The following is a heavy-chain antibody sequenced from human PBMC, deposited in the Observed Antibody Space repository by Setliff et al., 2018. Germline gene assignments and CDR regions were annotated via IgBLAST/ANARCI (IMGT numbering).Heavy chain of an antibody. J-gene: IGHJ3*02. CDR2: VSPIDDGKP. V-gene: IGHV1-8*01. CDR3: VRDWELEAVRHPGVFDI. CDR1: GYSFTSYD. Sequence: ASVKVSCKASGYSFTSYDINWVRLAAGQGLEWMGWVSPIDDGKPGYAQKFQGRVTITWVTSISTAYMELSSLRSEDTAVYYCVRDWELEAVRHPGVFDIWGQGTMVTVSS. D-gene: IGHD3-10*01.